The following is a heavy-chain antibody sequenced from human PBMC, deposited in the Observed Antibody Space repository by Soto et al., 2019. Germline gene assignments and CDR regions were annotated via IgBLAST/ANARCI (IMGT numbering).Heavy chain of an antibody. CDR2: FDPEDGET. J-gene: IGHJ6*03. D-gene: IGHD4-17*01. Sequence: ASVKVSCKVSGYTLTELSMHWVRQAPGKGLEWMGGFDPEDGETIYAQKFQGRVTMTEDTSTDTACMELSSLRSEDTAVYYCATASMNTDYYYYMDVWGKGTTVTVSS. CDR1: GYTLTELS. CDR3: ATASMNTDYYYYMDV. V-gene: IGHV1-24*01.